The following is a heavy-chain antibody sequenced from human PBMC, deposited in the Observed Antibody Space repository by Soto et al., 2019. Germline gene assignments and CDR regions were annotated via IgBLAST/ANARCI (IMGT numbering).Heavy chain of an antibody. V-gene: IGHV4-59*01. CDR3: ARDRRGGYYDSSGPFDY. CDR2: IYYSGST. D-gene: IGHD3-22*01. Sequence: SETLSLTCTVSGGSISSYYWSWIRQPPGKGLEWIGYIYYSGSTNYNPSLKSRVTISVDTSKNKFSLKLSSVTAADTAVYYCARDRRGGYYDSSGPFDYWGQGTLVTVSS. CDR1: GGSISSYY. J-gene: IGHJ4*02.